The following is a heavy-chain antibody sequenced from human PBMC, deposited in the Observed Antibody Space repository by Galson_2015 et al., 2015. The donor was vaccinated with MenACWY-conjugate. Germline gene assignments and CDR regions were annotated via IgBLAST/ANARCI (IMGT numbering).Heavy chain of an antibody. Sequence: CAISGDSVSSNNAAWTWIRQSPSRGLEWLGRTYYRSKWYNDYAFSLKSRITVNPDTSKNQFSLQLNSVTPEDTAVYYCARWGPSHTAYRPSTDRINHAFDVWGQGTMVTVSS. CDR1: GDSVSSNNAA. CDR2: TYYRSKWYN. V-gene: IGHV6-1*01. D-gene: IGHD2-21*01. CDR3: ARWGPSHTAYRPSTDRINHAFDV. J-gene: IGHJ3*01.